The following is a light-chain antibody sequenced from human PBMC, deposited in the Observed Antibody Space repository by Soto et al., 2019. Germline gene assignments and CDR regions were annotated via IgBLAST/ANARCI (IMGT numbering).Light chain of an antibody. J-gene: IGLJ1*01. CDR1: NSDSGGYQY. Sequence: QSALTQPASVSGSPGQSITISCTGVNSDSGGYQYVSWYQQHPGKARKLLIFDVTNRPSGVSDRFSGPESGTTASLTISGLHADDEADYYCSSFGSTSRLEVFGTGTKLTVL. V-gene: IGLV2-14*01. CDR3: SSFGSTSRLEV. CDR2: DVT.